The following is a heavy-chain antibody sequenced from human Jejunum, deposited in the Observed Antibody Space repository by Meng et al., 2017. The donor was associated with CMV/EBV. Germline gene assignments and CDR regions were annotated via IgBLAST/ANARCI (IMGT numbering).Heavy chain of an antibody. CDR1: GLTFISSA. CDR2: ISAGGEST. J-gene: IGHJ4*02. V-gene: IGHV3-23*01. D-gene: IGHD4-11*01. Sequence: LSLSCAASGLTFISSAMSWVRQAPGKGLEWVSTISAGGESTYFADSVKGRFSISRDNSKNMVYLQLNSLRADDTAVYYCAKTRFEYWGQGTLVTVSS. CDR3: AKTRFEY.